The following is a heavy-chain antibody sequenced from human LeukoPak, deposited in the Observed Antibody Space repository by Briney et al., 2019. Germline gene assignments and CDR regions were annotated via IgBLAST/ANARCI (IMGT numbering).Heavy chain of an antibody. CDR2: IYTGGTT. CDR3: ARVRGYSYGYSAY. V-gene: IGHV3-53*01. Sequence: PGGSLRLSCAASGFTVSNNYMSWVRQAPGKGLEWVSVIYTGGTTSYADSVKGRFTISRDSAKNSLYLQMNSLRAEDTAVHYCARVRGYSYGYSAYWGQGTLVTVSS. J-gene: IGHJ4*02. D-gene: IGHD5-18*01. CDR1: GFTVSNNY.